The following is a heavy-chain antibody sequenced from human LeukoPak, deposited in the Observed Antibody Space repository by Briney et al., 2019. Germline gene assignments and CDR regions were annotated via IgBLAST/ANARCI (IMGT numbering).Heavy chain of an antibody. Sequence: GGSLRLSCAASGLTFSSYSMNWVRQAPGKGLEWVSSISSSSSYIYYADSVKGRFTISRDNAKNSLYLQMNSLRAEDTAVYYCARDDLAVAGMGLDWGQGTLVTVSS. CDR3: ARDDLAVAGMGLD. V-gene: IGHV3-21*01. J-gene: IGHJ4*02. CDR1: GLTFSSYS. CDR2: ISSSSSYI. D-gene: IGHD6-19*01.